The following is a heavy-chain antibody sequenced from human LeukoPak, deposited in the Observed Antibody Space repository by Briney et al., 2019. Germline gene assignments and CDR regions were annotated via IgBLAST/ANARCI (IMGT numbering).Heavy chain of an antibody. CDR2: IKQDGSEK. D-gene: IGHD6-19*01. J-gene: IGHJ6*02. Sequence: GGSLRLSCAASGFTFSSYWMSWVRQAPGKGLEWVANIKQDGSEKYYVDSVKGRFTISRDNAKNSLYLQMNSLRAEDTALYYCAKDIEGYSSGSGGHYGMDVWGRGTTVTVSS. CDR3: AKDIEGYSSGSGGHYGMDV. CDR1: GFTFSSYW. V-gene: IGHV3-7*03.